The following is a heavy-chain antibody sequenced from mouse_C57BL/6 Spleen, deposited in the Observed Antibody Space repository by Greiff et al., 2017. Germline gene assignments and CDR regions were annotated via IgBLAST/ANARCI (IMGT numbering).Heavy chain of an antibody. V-gene: IGHV1-9*01. CDR1: GYTFTGYW. CDR2: ILPGSGST. Sequence: LQQSGAELMKPGASVKLSCKATGYTFTGYWIEWVKQRPGHGLEWIGEILPGSGSTNDNEKFKGKATFTADTSSNTAYMQLSSLTTEDAAIYYCARGYGSSYGFAYWGQGTLVTVSA. CDR3: ARGYGSSYGFAY. D-gene: IGHD1-1*01. J-gene: IGHJ3*01.